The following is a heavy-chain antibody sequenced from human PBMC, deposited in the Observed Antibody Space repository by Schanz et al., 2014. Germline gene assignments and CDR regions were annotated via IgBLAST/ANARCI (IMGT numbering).Heavy chain of an antibody. Sequence: QVQLVQSGGEMKKPGASVKVSCKASGYTFTDYGLSWVRQAPGQGLEWLGWIRPDNGHTTYSQKVRDRVIFTTDTSANTAYMELRSLRSDDTALYYCATMWAYCTIATCHTLEPFDVWGQGTMVTVSS. V-gene: IGHV1-18*01. CDR2: IRPDNGHT. CDR1: GYTFTDYG. D-gene: IGHD2-8*01. CDR3: ATMWAYCTIATCHTLEPFDV. J-gene: IGHJ3*01.